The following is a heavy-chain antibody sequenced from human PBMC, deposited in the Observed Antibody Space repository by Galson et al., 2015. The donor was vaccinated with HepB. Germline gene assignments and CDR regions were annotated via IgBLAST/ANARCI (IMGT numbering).Heavy chain of an antibody. CDR1: GFTFSSYS. V-gene: IGHV3-48*04. CDR2: ISSSGSTI. J-gene: IGHJ4*02. CDR3: ASYWYSGSYSYCGY. Sequence: SLRLSCAASGFTFSSYSMNWVRQAPGKGLEWVSYISSSGSTIYYADSVKGRFTISRDNAKNSLYLQMNSLRAEDTAVYYCASYWYSGSYSYCGYWGQGTLVTASS. D-gene: IGHD1-26*01.